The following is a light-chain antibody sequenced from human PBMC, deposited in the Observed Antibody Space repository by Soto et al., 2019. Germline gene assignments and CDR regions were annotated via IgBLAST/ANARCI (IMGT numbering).Light chain of an antibody. CDR2: EGS. J-gene: IGLJ3*02. CDR1: SSDVGTYKY. V-gene: IGLV2-11*01. Sequence: QSALTQPRSVSGSPGQSVTISCTGTSSDVGTYKYVSWYQHHPGQAPKLIISEGSKRPSGVPDRFSGSKSGNTASLTISGRQADDEADYHCCSYAGAQILLFGGGTKLTVL. CDR3: CSYAGAQILL.